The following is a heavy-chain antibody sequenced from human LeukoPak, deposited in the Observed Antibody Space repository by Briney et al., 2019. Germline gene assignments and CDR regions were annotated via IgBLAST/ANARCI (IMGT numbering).Heavy chain of an antibody. D-gene: IGHD6-19*01. Sequence: AAVKVSCKVSGYTLTELSMHWVRQAPGKGLEWMGGFDPEDGETIYAQKFQGRVTMTEDTSTDTAYMELSSLRSEDTAVYYCATEYSSGWYGDAFDIWGQGTMVTVSS. J-gene: IGHJ3*02. CDR3: ATEYSSGWYGDAFDI. CDR2: FDPEDGET. V-gene: IGHV1-24*01. CDR1: GYTLTELS.